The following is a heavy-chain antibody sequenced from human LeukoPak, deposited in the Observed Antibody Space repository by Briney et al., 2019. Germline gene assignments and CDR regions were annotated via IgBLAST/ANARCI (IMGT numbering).Heavy chain of an antibody. CDR1: GGSISSSY. CDR2: IYYSGST. CDR3: ARLTPTTLSLYYYYMDV. Sequence: SETLSLTCTVSGGSISSSYWSWIRQPPGKGLEWIGYIYYSGSTNYNPSLKSRVTISVDTSKNQFSLKLSSVTAADTAVYYCARLTPTTLSLYYYYMDVWGKGTTVTVSS. J-gene: IGHJ6*03. D-gene: IGHD2/OR15-2a*01. V-gene: IGHV4-59*12.